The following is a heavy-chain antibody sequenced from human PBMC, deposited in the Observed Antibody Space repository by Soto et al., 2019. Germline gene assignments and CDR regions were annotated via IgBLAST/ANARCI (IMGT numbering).Heavy chain of an antibody. Sequence: ASVKVSCKASGYTFTSYGISWGRLAPGQGLEWMGWISAYNGKTNNAQKLQGRVTMTTNTSTSTAYMEMRSLRSDDTALYYCTRLLDKNCFVPCGQRTLGTVFS. CDR2: ISAYNGKT. V-gene: IGHV1-18*01. J-gene: IGHJ5*02. D-gene: IGHD1-1*01. CDR3: TRLLDKNCFVP. CDR1: GYTFTSYG.